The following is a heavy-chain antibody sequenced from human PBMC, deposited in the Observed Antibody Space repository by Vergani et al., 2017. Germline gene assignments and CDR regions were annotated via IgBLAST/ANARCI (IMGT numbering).Heavy chain of an antibody. CDR2: ISDNGGTT. D-gene: IGHD3-22*01. V-gene: IGHV3-23*04. J-gene: IGHJ6*03. CDR3: ARDRVGTYYYDSSGYYNYYYYYMDV. CDR1: GLVFSDYT. Sequence: EVQLVESGGDLAQPGGSLTLSCVAYGLVFSDYTMSWVRQAPGRGLEWVSIISDNGGTTYYADSVKGRFTISRDNSKDTLYLQMNSLRAEDTAVYYCARDRVGTYYYDSSGYYNYYYYYMDVWGKGTTVTVSS.